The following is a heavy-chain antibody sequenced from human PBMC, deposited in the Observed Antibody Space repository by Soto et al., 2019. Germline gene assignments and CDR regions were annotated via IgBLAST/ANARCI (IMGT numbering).Heavy chain of an antibody. CDR3: ARGIVDYDFWSGYRYGMDV. V-gene: IGHV1-69*12. CDR1: GGTFSSYA. J-gene: IGHJ6*02. CDR2: IIPIFGTA. D-gene: IGHD3-3*01. Sequence: QVQLVQSGAEVKKPGSSVKVSCKASGGTFSSYAISWVRQAPGQGLEWMGGIIPIFGTANYAQKYQGRVTITADESTSPAYMELSSLRSEDTAVYYCARGIVDYDFWSGYRYGMDVWGQGTTVTVSS.